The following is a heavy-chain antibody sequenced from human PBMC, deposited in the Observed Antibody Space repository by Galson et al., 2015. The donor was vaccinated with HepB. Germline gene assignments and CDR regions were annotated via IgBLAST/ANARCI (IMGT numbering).Heavy chain of an antibody. Sequence: SLRLSCAASGFNFSAYSMNWVRQAPGEGLQWVSYIGKTSRGIYYTDSVKGRVTISRDNAKNSVTLQMNSLRVEDTAVYYCVRWGSFDSWGQGTLVIVSS. D-gene: IGHD3-16*01. CDR1: GFNFSAYS. CDR3: VRWGSFDS. CDR2: IGKTSRGI. J-gene: IGHJ4*02. V-gene: IGHV3-48*01.